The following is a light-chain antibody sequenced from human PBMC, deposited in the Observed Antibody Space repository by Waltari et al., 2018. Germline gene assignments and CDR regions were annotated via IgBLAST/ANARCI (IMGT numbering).Light chain of an antibody. V-gene: IGKV1-5*03. CDR2: KTS. Sequence: TCRASQSISNWLAWYQQKPEKAPKFLIYKTSNLESGVPSRFSGSGSGTEFTLTISSLQPDDFATYYCQQYNVYSLTFGGGTKVEIK. CDR3: QQYNVYSLT. J-gene: IGKJ4*01. CDR1: QSISNW.